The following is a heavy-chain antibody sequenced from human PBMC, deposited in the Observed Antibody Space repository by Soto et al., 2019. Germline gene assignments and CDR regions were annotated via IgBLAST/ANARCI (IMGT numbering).Heavy chain of an antibody. D-gene: IGHD3-22*01. J-gene: IGHJ4*02. Sequence: GGSLRLACAASGFIFSTHARSWVRQAPGKGLEWVLSIRGRTVDTYYAAAVKGRFTISRDNSKNTVTMHMNSLRAEDTAVYSCARDSSAWPNYFDSSGQGTLVTVSS. V-gene: IGHV3-23*01. CDR3: ARDSSAWPNYFDS. CDR1: GFIFSTHA. CDR2: IRGRTVDT.